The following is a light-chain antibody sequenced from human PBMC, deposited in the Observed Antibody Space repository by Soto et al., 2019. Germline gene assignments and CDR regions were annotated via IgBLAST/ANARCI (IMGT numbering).Light chain of an antibody. J-gene: IGKJ1*01. CDR2: DAS. CDR3: QQYENYWT. CDR1: QSISSY. V-gene: IGKV1D-13*01. Sequence: IQMTPSASSLSASVGDRVTITCRASQSISSYLNWYQLKPGKAPKLLIYDASNLDSGVPSRFSGSGSGTEFSLTISNLQPDDCATYYCQQYENYWTVGQGTKV.